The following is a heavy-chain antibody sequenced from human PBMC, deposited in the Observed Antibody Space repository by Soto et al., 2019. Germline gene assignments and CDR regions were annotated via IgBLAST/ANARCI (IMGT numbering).Heavy chain of an antibody. J-gene: IGHJ5*02. CDR3: AKDPLVVVVAAIPPWFDP. CDR1: GFTFSSYG. V-gene: IGHV3-30*18. CDR2: ISYDGSNK. Sequence: GGSLRLSCAASGFTFSSYGMHWVRQAPGKGLEWVAVISYDGSNKYYADSVKGRFTISRDNSKNTLYLQMNSLRAEDTAVYYCAKDPLVVVVAAIPPWFDPWGQGTLVTVSS. D-gene: IGHD2-15*01.